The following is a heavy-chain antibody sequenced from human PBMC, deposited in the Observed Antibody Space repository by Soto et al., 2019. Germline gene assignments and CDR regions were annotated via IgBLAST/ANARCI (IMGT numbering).Heavy chain of an antibody. V-gene: IGHV3-23*01. J-gene: IGHJ4*02. Sequence: GGSLRLSCAASGFTFSSYAMSWVRQAPGKGLEWVSAISGSGISTHYADSVKGRFTISRDSSKNTVSLEMTSLRAEDTAVYYCAKGGRQWLVTSDFNYWGQGALVTVSS. D-gene: IGHD6-19*01. CDR1: GFTFSSYA. CDR3: AKGGRQWLVTSDFNY. CDR2: ISGSGIST.